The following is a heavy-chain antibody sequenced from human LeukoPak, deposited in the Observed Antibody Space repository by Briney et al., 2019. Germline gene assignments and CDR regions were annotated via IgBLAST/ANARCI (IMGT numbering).Heavy chain of an antibody. CDR2: IYYSGST. J-gene: IGHJ4*02. CDR3: ARDYGVKFDY. D-gene: IGHD4-17*01. Sequence: NRSQSLSLTCTVSGGSISSGDYYWSWIRQPPGKGLEWIGYIYYSGSTYYNPSLKSRLTMSVDTPKNQFSLKLSSVTAADTAVYYCARDYGVKFDYWGQGTLV. V-gene: IGHV4-30-4*01. CDR1: GGSISSGDYY.